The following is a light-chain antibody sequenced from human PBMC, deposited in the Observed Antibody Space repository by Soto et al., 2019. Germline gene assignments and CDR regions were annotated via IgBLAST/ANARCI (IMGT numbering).Light chain of an antibody. V-gene: IGKV3-20*01. CDR1: QSVSSSY. CDR2: GAS. J-gene: IGKJ1*01. Sequence: ELVLTQSPGTLSVSLGERATLSFRASQSVSSSYLAWYQQKPGQAPRLLIYGASSRATGIPDRFSGSGSGTDFTLTISRLEPEDFAVYYCQQYGSSPWTFGQGTKVDIK. CDR3: QQYGSSPWT.